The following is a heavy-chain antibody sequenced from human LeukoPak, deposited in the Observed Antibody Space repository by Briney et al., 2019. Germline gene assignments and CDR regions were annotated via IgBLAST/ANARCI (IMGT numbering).Heavy chain of an antibody. D-gene: IGHD3-9*01. V-gene: IGHV3-30-3*01. CDR2: ISYDGSNK. Sequence: GGSLRLSCAASGFTFSSYAMHWVRQAPGKGLEWVAVISYDGSNKYYADSVKGRFTISRDDSDNTAYLQMNSLTTEDTAVYYCISLDYDVLTGSPQGWGQGTLVTVSS. J-gene: IGHJ4*02. CDR3: ISLDYDVLTGSPQG. CDR1: GFTFSSYA.